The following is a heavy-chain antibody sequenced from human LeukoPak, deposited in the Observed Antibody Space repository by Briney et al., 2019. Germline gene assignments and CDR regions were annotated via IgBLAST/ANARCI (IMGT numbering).Heavy chain of an antibody. CDR2: ISTTGSTI. D-gene: IGHD3-22*01. Sequence: GGSLRLSCEGSAFIFSGHWMNWVRQTPGKGLEWVSYISTTGSTIYYADSVKGRFTISRDNAKNSLYLQMNSLRDEDTAVYYCARDRSSSGYYPFDYWGQGTLVTVSS. J-gene: IGHJ4*02. V-gene: IGHV3-48*02. CDR1: AFIFSGHW. CDR3: ARDRSSSGYYPFDY.